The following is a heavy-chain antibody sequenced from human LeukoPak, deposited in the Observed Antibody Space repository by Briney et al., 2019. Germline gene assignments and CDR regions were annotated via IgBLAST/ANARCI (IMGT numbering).Heavy chain of an antibody. J-gene: IGHJ4*02. CDR2: IWYDGSNK. Sequence: GGSLRLSCAASGFTFSSYGMQWVRQAPGKGLEGVAVIWYDGSNKYYSDSVKGRFTISRDTSKNTLYLQMDNLRVEDTAKYYCAKDVGGGSYPGNDYWGQGTLVTVSS. V-gene: IGHV3-33*06. CDR3: AKDVGGGSYPGNDY. D-gene: IGHD1-26*01. CDR1: GFTFSSYG.